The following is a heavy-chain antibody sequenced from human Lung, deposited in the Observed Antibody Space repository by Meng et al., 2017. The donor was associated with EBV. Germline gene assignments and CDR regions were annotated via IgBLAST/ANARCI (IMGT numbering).Heavy chain of an antibody. D-gene: IGHD4-23*01. CDR3: ARGADEYGGNAFDF. V-gene: IGHV4-31*03. CDR2: IYYSGIT. CDR1: GASISSAYNY. Sequence: QVQLPWRGPRLVEPSQTPSLICTVSGASISSAYNYWAWIRQRPGRGLEWIGYIYYSGITYYNPSLQSRLTISADTSKNQFSLMLTSLTAADTAVYYCARGADEYGGNAFDFWGQGALVTVSS. J-gene: IGHJ4*02.